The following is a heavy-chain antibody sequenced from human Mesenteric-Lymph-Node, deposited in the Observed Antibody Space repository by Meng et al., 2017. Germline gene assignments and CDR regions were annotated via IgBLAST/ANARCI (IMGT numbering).Heavy chain of an antibody. V-gene: IGHV1-2*06. Sequence: QVQLVQSGAEVKKSGASVKLSCMASGYTLSGYYMHWVRQAPGQGLEWMGRINPNSGGTNYAQKFQGRVTMTSDTSVSTAYMDLNRLKSDDTAVYYCARGLELGSTHGFDIWGQGTMVTVSS. CDR1: GYTLSGYY. J-gene: IGHJ3*02. D-gene: IGHD7-27*01. CDR3: ARGLELGSTHGFDI. CDR2: INPNSGGT.